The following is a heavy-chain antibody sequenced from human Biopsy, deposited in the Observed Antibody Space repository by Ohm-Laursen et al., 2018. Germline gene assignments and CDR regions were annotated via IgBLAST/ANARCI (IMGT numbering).Heavy chain of an antibody. V-gene: IGHV3-23*01. Sequence: SLRLSCTASGIGFSSSAMNWVRQAPGKGLEWVSGITASGGTTYYADSVKGRFTISRDNSKNTLSLQMNSLRAEDTAVYYCAKYDYSSSPRRYFDPWGQGTLVTVSS. J-gene: IGHJ5*02. CDR3: AKYDYSSSPRRYFDP. D-gene: IGHD6-6*01. CDR2: ITASGGTT. CDR1: GIGFSSSA.